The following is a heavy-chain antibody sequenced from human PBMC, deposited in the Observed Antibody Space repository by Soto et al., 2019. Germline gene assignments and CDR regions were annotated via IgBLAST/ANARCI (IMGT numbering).Heavy chain of an antibody. CDR2: ISTSGNTI. V-gene: IGHV3-48*03. J-gene: IGHJ4*02. Sequence: PVGSLRLSCAVSAFSFTSDEMNWVRQAPGKGLEWVAYISTSGNTIYYADSVKGRFTISRDNAKNSLYLQMTSLRVEDTAVYYCVRDRYSSGWFGDFWGQGTPVTASS. CDR1: AFSFTSDE. D-gene: IGHD6-19*01. CDR3: VRDRYSSGWFGDF.